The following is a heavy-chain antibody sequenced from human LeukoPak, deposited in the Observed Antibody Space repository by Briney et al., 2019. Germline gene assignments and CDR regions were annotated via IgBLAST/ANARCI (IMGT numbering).Heavy chain of an antibody. V-gene: IGHV1-18*01. CDR3: ARVRPISGTIPWGAFDI. Sequence: ASVKVSCKASGYTFTSYGISWVRQAPGQGLEWMGWISAYNGNTNYAQKLQGRVTMTTDTSTSTAYMGLRSLRSDDTAVYYCARVRPISGTIPWGAFDIWGQGTMVTVSS. CDR2: ISAYNGNT. CDR1: GYTFTSYG. D-gene: IGHD1-26*01. J-gene: IGHJ3*02.